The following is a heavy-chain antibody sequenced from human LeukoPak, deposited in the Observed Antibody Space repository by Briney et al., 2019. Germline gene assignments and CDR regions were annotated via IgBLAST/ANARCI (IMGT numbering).Heavy chain of an antibody. D-gene: IGHD2-2*01. CDR3: ARVYCSSPSCYDAVFDY. Sequence: QAGGSLRLSCAASGFTFSSYAMSWVRQAPGRGLEWVSAISGSGGSTYYADSVKGRFTISRDNSKNTLYLQMNSLRAEDTAVYYCARVYCSSPSCYDAVFDYWGQGTLVTVSS. J-gene: IGHJ4*02. V-gene: IGHV3-23*01. CDR1: GFTFSSYA. CDR2: ISGSGGST.